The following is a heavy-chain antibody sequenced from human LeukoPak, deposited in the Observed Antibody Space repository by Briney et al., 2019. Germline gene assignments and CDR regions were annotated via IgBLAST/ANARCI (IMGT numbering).Heavy chain of an antibody. Sequence: SETLSLTCTVSGGSISSYYWSWIRQPQGKGLEWIGYTYTSGSTNYNPSLKSRVTISVDTSKNQFSLKLSSVTAADTAVYYCARVDRIKVGATWYYYYHYYMDVWGKGTTVTVSS. CDR3: ARVDRIKVGATWYYYYHYYMDV. CDR1: GGSISSYY. D-gene: IGHD1-26*01. V-gene: IGHV4-4*09. J-gene: IGHJ6*03. CDR2: TYTSGST.